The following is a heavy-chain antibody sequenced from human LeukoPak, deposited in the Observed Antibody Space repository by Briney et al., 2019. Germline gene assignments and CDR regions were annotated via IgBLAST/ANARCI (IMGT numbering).Heavy chain of an antibody. J-gene: IGHJ4*02. V-gene: IGHV3-23*01. CDR1: GFTFNNYA. CDR2: IADGGGST. D-gene: IGHD3-22*01. Sequence: AVGSLRLSCAASGFTFNNYAISWVRQVPGKGLEWGSGIADGGGSTYYADSVKGRFTVSRDNPKNTLYLQINSLRTEDTAVYYRAKGGHGYQKICYSYLEIPHWGQGPRVRVPT. CDR3: AKGGHGYQKICYSYLEIPH.